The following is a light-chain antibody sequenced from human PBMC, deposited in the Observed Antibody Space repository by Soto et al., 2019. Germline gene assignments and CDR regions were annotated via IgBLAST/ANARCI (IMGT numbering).Light chain of an antibody. V-gene: IGKV1-39*01. Sequence: DIQMTQSPSSLSASVGDRVTITCLASQSISSYLNWYQQKPGKAPKLLIYAASSLQSGVPSRFSGSGSGTDFTLTISSLQPEDFATYYCQQSYSTRPFGQGTRLEIK. CDR3: QQSYSTRP. J-gene: IGKJ5*01. CDR2: AAS. CDR1: QSISSY.